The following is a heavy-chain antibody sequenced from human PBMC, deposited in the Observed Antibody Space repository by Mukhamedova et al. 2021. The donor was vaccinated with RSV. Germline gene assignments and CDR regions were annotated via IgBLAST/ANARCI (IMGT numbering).Heavy chain of an antibody. CDR2: DGSST. CDR3: VKRSDHSGTLDY. Sequence: DGSSTNYADSVQGRFTISRDNARNTLYLKMNSLRGEDTAVYHCVKRSDHSGTLDYWGQGTLVTVSS. V-gene: IGHV3-74*01. J-gene: IGHJ4*02. D-gene: IGHD4-11*01.